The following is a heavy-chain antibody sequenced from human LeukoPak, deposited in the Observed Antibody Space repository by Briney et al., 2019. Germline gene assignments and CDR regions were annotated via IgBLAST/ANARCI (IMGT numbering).Heavy chain of an antibody. J-gene: IGHJ4*02. CDR3: ARGPNSNWSGLDF. V-gene: IGHV3-74*01. CDR2: INERGSST. Sequence: GGSLRLSCAASGFTFSNSWLHWVRQAPGKGLVWVSRINERGSSTSYADSVKGRFTVSRDNAKNTLYLQVNNLRAEDTAVYYCARGPNSNWSGLDFWGQGTLLTVSS. CDR1: GFTFSNSW. D-gene: IGHD6-6*01.